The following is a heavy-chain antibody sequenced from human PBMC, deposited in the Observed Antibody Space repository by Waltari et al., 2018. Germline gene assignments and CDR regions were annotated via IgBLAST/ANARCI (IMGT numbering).Heavy chain of an antibody. Sequence: EVQLVESGGGLVNPGGSLRLSCAASGFTFNNACMSRVRQAPGRGLEWVGRIKSKIDGGTADYAAPVQGRFTISRDDSENTLYLQMNSLETEDTSVYYCAKYGSGWSFDYWGQGSLVTVSS. CDR2: IKSKIDGGTA. J-gene: IGHJ4*02. D-gene: IGHD6-19*01. CDR1: GFTFNNAC. V-gene: IGHV3-15*01. CDR3: AKYGSGWSFDY.